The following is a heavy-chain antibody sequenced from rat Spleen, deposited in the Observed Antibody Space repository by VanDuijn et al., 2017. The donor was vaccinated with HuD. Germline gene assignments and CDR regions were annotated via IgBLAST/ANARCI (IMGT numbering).Heavy chain of an antibody. Sequence: TWIRQAPGKGLEWVASITNTGGSIYYPDSVKGRFTISRDPAQNTLYLQIDSLRSEDTATYYCAKGGEYYGNWFAYWGQGVMVTVSS. D-gene: IGHD1-6*01. CDR2: ITNTGGSI. V-gene: IGHV5-31*01. CDR3: AKGGEYYGNWFAY. J-gene: IGHJ2*01.